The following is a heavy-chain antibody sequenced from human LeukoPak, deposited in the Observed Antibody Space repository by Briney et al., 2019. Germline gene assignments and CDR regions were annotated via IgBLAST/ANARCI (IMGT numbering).Heavy chain of an antibody. V-gene: IGHV3-11*06. CDR2: STPATDST. CDR3: ASGGGWVFNN. CDR1: GLVFSSYT. D-gene: IGHD6-19*01. Sequence: GGSLRLSCAASGLVFSSYTMGWVRHAPGKGLEWVSSSTPATDSTNYADSVQGRFTISRDNARNSQYLQMNSLRAEDTAVYYCASGGGWVFNNWGQGTLVTVSS. J-gene: IGHJ4*02.